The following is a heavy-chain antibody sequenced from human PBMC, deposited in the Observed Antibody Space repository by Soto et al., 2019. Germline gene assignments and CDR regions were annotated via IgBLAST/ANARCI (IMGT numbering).Heavy chain of an antibody. D-gene: IGHD3-3*01. CDR2: INPNSGGT. V-gene: IGHV1-2*04. CDR3: ARDNVVFGVVTGAFDY. J-gene: IGHJ4*02. Sequence: ASVKVSCKASGYTFTGYYMHWVRQAPGQGLEWMGWINPNSGGTNYAQKFQGWVTMTRDTSISTAYLELSRLRSDDTAVYYCARDNVVFGVVTGAFDYWGQGTLVTVSS. CDR1: GYTFTGYY.